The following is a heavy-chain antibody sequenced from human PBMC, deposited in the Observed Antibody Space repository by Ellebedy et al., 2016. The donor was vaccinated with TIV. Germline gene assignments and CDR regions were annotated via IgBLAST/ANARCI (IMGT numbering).Heavy chain of an antibody. CDR3: ASSGGVLASSSFDY. V-gene: IGHV1-69*04. D-gene: IGHD3-16*01. J-gene: IGHJ4*02. CDR1: GGTFSSYA. Sequence: AASVKVSCKASGGTFSSYAISWVRQAPGQGLEWMGRIIPILGIANYAQKFQGTVTITADKSTSTAYMELSSLRSEETAVYYCASSGGVLASSSFDYWGQGTLVTVSS. CDR2: IIPILGIA.